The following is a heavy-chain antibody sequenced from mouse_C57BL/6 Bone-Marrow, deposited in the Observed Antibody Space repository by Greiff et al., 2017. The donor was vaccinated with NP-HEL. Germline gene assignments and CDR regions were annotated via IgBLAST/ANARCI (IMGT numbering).Heavy chain of an antibody. J-gene: IGHJ2*01. CDR3: ARLLGRSLYY. V-gene: IGHV1-64*01. CDR2: IHPNSGST. CDR1: GYTFTSYW. D-gene: IGHD4-1*01. Sequence: QVQLKQPGAELVKPGASVKLSCKASGYTFTSYWMHWVKQRPGQGLEWIGMIHPNSGSTNYNEKFKSKATLTVDKSSSTAYMQLSSLTSEDSAVYYCARLLGRSLYYWGKGTTLTVSS.